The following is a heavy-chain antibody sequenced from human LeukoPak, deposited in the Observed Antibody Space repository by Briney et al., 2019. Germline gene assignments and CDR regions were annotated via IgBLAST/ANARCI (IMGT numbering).Heavy chain of an antibody. CDR2: YDPEDGET. V-gene: IGHV1-24*01. CDR3: ATWDYGDYYRDAFDI. D-gene: IGHD4-17*01. CDR1: RYTLTELS. Sequence: ASVKVSCKVSRYTLTELSMDWVRQAPGKGLEWMGGYDPEDGETIYAQKFQGRVTMTEDTSTDTAYMELSSLRSEDTAVYYCATWDYGDYYRDAFDIWGQGTMVTVSS. J-gene: IGHJ3*02.